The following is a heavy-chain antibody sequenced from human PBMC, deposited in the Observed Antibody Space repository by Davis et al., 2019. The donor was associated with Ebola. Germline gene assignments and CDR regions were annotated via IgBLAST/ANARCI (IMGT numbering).Heavy chain of an antibody. D-gene: IGHD1-1*01. CDR3: ARLSATNGMDV. J-gene: IGHJ6*04. CDR2: IYPGDSDT. Sequence: KVSCKGSGYSFTTYWIAWVRQTPAKGLEWMGIIYPGDSDTRYSPSFEGQVTISVDRSISTAYLQWSSLKASDTAMYYCARLSATNGMDVWGKGTTVTVSS. V-gene: IGHV5-51*01. CDR1: GYSFTTYW.